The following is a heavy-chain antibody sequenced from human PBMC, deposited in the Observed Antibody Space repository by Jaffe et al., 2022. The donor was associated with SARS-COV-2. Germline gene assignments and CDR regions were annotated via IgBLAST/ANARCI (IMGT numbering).Heavy chain of an antibody. CDR3: AKGGSGDYLSARFHY. Sequence: EVQLVESGGDLVQPGRSLRLSCAASGFTFDDYAMHWVRQAPGKGLEWVSGINWNNGNIGYADSVKGRFTISRDNAKNSLYLQMSSLRAEDTALYYCAKGGSGDYLSARFHYWGQGTLVTVSS. V-gene: IGHV3-9*01. J-gene: IGHJ4*02. CDR1: GFTFDDYA. CDR2: INWNNGNI. D-gene: IGHD4-17*01.